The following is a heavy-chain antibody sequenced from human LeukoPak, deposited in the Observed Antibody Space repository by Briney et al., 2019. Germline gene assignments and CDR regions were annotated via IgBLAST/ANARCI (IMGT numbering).Heavy chain of an antibody. CDR3: ASGHIVVVTDYYYYYGMDV. CDR1: GGTFSSYA. V-gene: IGHV1-69*13. Sequence: SVKVSCKASGGTFSSYAISWVRQAPGQGLEWMGGIIPIFGTANYAQKFQGRVTITADESTSTAYMGLSSLRSEDTAVYYCASGHIVVVTDYYYYYGMDVWGQGTTVTVSS. J-gene: IGHJ6*02. D-gene: IGHD2-21*02. CDR2: IIPIFGTA.